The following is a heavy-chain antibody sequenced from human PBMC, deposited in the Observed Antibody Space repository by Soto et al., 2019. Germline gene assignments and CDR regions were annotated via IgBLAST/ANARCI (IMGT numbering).Heavy chain of an antibody. D-gene: IGHD3-22*01. V-gene: IGHV4-31*03. CDR1: GGSISSRGYY. CDR3: ARYDYDNNIYSIDY. Sequence: TLSLTCTVSGGSISSRGYYWSWIRQHPGKGLWWIGYIYYSGSTSYNPSLTSRMTISVDTAKSQFSLKLSSVTAADTAVYYCARYDYDNNIYSIDYWGQGALVT. CDR2: IYYSGST. J-gene: IGHJ4*02.